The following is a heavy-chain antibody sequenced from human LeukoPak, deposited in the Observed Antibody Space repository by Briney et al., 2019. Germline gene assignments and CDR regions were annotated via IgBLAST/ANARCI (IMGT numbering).Heavy chain of an antibody. D-gene: IGHD3-3*01. CDR1: GGTFSSYA. CDR3: AGGVVHDFWSGYLPDDAFDI. V-gene: IGHV1-69*05. J-gene: IGHJ3*02. Sequence: AASVKVSCKASGGTFSSYAISWVRQAPGQGLEWMGRIIPIFGTANYAQKFQGRVTITTDESTSTAYMELSSLRSEDTAVYYCAGGVVHDFWSGYLPDDAFDIWGQGTMVTVSS. CDR2: IIPIFGTA.